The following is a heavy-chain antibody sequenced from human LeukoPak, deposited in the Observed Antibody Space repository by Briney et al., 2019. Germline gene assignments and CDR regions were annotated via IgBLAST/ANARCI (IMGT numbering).Heavy chain of an antibody. CDR1: GFTFSSYA. Sequence: LPGGSLRLSCAASGFTFSSYAMSWVRQAPGKGLEWVSAISGSGGSTYYADSVKGRFTISRDNSKNTLYLQMNSLRAEDTAVYYCAKVGYYDSSGSVDYWGQGTLVTVSP. J-gene: IGHJ4*02. CDR3: AKVGYYDSSGSVDY. CDR2: ISGSGGST. D-gene: IGHD3-22*01. V-gene: IGHV3-23*01.